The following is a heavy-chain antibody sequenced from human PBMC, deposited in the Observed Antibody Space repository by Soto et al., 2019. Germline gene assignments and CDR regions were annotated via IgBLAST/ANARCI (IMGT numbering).Heavy chain of an antibody. CDR3: ARLTVAKVRTGPDY. Sequence: QVQLHQWGAGLVKPSETLSLSCTVEGGSFTGYFWTWIRQPPGKGLEWIGEVDHNGVTNYNPSLKSRVTISLDTSKKQFSLRLTSVTAADTSIYFCARLTVAKVRTGPDYWGQGALVTVSS. D-gene: IGHD4-17*01. CDR2: VDHNGVT. V-gene: IGHV4-34*01. CDR1: GGSFTGYF. J-gene: IGHJ4*02.